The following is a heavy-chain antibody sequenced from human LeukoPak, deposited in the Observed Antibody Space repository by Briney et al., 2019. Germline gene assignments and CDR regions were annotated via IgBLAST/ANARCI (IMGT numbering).Heavy chain of an antibody. V-gene: IGHV3-23*01. J-gene: IGHJ4*02. CDR2: ISGSGGST. Sequence: GASLRLSCAASGLTFSSYAMSWVRQAPGKELEWVSAISGSGGSTYYADSVKGRFTISRDNSKNTLYLQMNSLRAEDTAVYYCAKPKGTHCSSTSCYLSGFDYWGQGTLVTVSS. CDR1: GLTFSSYA. D-gene: IGHD2-2*01. CDR3: AKPKGTHCSSTSCYLSGFDY.